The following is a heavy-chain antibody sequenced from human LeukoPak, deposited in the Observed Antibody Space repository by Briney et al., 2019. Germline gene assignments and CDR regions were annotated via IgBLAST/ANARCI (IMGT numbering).Heavy chain of an antibody. CDR1: GFTFRSYE. Sequence: GGSLRLSCEDSGFTFRSYEMNWVRQAPGKGLEWIAYLSSSGSAFSYADSVKGRFTIARDNAENSVYLEMNSLRADDTAVYYCARSARLMKGVVEVTALDDWGQGTLVTVSS. CDR2: LSSSGSAF. CDR3: ARSARLMKGVVEVTALDD. J-gene: IGHJ4*02. D-gene: IGHD3-3*01. V-gene: IGHV3-48*03.